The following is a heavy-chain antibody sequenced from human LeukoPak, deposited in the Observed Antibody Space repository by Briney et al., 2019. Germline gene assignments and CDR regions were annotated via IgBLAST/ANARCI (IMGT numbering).Heavy chain of an antibody. D-gene: IGHD6-19*01. CDR1: GFTFSSYA. CDR3: ATQSSGWSNSFDY. J-gene: IGHJ4*02. Sequence: PGGSLRLSCAASGFTFSSYAMSWVRQAPGKGLEWVSAISGSGGSTYYADSVKGRFTISRDNSKNTLYLQMNSLRAGDTAVYYCATQSSGWSNSFDYWGQGTLVTVSS. CDR2: ISGSGGST. V-gene: IGHV3-23*01.